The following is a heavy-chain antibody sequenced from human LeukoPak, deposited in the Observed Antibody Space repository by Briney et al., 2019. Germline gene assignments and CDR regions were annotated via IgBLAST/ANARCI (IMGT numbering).Heavy chain of an antibody. CDR2: VHYSGST. CDR3: VIGRGWQPDY. J-gene: IGHJ4*02. V-gene: IGHV4-59*11. CDR1: GCSIGSHN. D-gene: IGHD3-10*01. Sequence: KASETLSLTCTVSGCSIGSHNYNWMRQPPGKGLEWIGLVHYSGSTNYNPSLKSRVSISADTSKNQFSLNLTSVTAADTAVYYCVIGRGWQPDYWGQGILVTVSS.